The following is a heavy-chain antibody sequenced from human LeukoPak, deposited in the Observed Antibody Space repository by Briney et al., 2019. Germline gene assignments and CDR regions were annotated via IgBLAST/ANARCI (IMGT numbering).Heavy chain of an antibody. CDR3: ATIYYDSSGYSDY. CDR1: GGSISSHY. D-gene: IGHD3-22*01. CDR2: INHSGST. V-gene: IGHV4-34*01. Sequence: ASETLSLTCTVSGGSISSHYWSWIRQPPGKGLEWIGEINHSGSTNYNPSLKSRVTISVDTSKNQFSLKLSSVTAADTAVYYCATIYYDSSGYSDYWGQGTLVTVSS. J-gene: IGHJ4*02.